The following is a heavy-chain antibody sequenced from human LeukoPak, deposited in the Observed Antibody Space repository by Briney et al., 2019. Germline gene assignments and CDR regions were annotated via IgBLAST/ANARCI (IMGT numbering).Heavy chain of an antibody. CDR3: ARVGKWFGEFLFHRGLDY. CDR2: INHSGST. D-gene: IGHD3-10*01. V-gene: IGHV4-34*01. CDR1: GGSFSGYY. Sequence: SETLSLTCAVYGGSFSGYYWSWIRQPPGKGLEWIGEINHSGSTSYNPSLKSRVTISVDTSKNQFSLKLSSVTAADTAVYYCARVGKWFGEFLFHRGLDYWGQGTLVTVSS. J-gene: IGHJ4*02.